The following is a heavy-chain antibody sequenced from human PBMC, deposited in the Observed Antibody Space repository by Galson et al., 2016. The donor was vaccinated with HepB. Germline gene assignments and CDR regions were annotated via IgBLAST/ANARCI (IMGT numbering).Heavy chain of an antibody. J-gene: IGHJ6*02. CDR3: AKGWGDV. D-gene: IGHD3-16*01. CDR1: KFSFRESP. V-gene: IGHV3-23*01. Sequence: SLRLSCAISKFSFRESPMSWVRKTPGRGLEWLSASSASGTRTYYVDSVKGRVVISRDNSQSTLYLQMNSLRADDTAVYYCAKGWGDVWGQGTTVTVSS. CDR2: SSASGTRT.